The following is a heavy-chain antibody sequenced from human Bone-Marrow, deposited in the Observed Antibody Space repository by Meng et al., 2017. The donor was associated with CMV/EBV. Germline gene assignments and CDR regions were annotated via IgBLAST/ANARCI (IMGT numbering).Heavy chain of an antibody. J-gene: IGHJ4*02. D-gene: IGHD3-3*01. CDR1: GYTFNTYG. Sequence: QVLLVQSGVEMKEPGASVKVSCKASGYTFNTYGTSWFRQAPGQGLEWMGWISGDHGNTNYAQNFQDRVSMTTDTSTSTVYMELSSLRSDDTAVYYCATGPPQYDFWSGYYRNFDYWGQGTLVTVSS. CDR3: ATGPPQYDFWSGYYRNFDY. CDR2: ISGDHGNT. V-gene: IGHV1-18*01.